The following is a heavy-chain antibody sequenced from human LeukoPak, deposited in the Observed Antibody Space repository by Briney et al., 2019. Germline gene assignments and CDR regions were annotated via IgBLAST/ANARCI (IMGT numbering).Heavy chain of an antibody. J-gene: IGHJ3*02. D-gene: IGHD3-16*01. CDR1: GYTFTSYA. CDR2: INAGNGNT. CDR3: ASRTDVMGAFDI. V-gene: IGHV1-3*01. Sequence: WASVKVSCKASGYTFTSYAMHWVRQAPGQRLEWMGWINAGNGNTKYSQKFQGRVTITRDTSASTAYMELSSLRSEDTAVYYCASRTDVMGAFDIWGQGTMVTVSS.